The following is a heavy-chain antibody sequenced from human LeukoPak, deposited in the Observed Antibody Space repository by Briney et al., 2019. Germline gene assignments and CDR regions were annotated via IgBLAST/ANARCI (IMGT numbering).Heavy chain of an antibody. CDR1: GFTFSSYW. CDR2: IKQDESEK. V-gene: IGHV3-7*01. CDR3: ARDSGYYAFDI. Sequence: PGGSLRLSCAASGFTFSSYWMYWVRQAPGKGLEWVASIKQDESEKYYGDSVKGRFAVSRDNAKNSLFLQMNSLRAEDTAVYYGARDSGYYAFDIWGQGTMVTVSS. J-gene: IGHJ3*02. D-gene: IGHD2-15*01.